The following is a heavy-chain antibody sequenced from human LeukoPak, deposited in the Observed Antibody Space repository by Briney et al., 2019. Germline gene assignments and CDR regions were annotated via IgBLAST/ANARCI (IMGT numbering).Heavy chain of an antibody. CDR1: GFTLSSYW. J-gene: IGHJ5*02. D-gene: IGHD4-17*01. CDR3: AREPYGDDWFDP. CDR2: IKQDGSEK. Sequence: GGSLRLSCAASGFTLSSYWMSWVRQAPGKGLEWVANIKQDGSEKYYVDSVKGRFTISRDNAKNSLYLQMNSLRAEDTAVYYCAREPYGDDWFDPWGQGTLVTVSS. V-gene: IGHV3-7*01.